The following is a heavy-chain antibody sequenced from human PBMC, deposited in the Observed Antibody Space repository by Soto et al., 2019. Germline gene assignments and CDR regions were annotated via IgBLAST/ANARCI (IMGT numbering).Heavy chain of an antibody. CDR1: GYTFTGYY. D-gene: IGHD6-19*01. J-gene: IGHJ4*02. V-gene: IGHV1-2*04. CDR3: ARAYSSGWPGFDY. Sequence: QVQLVQSGAEVKKPGASVKVSCKASGYTFTGYYMHWVRQAPGQGLEWMGWINPNSGGTNYAQKFQGWVTMTRDTSISTAYMDLSRLRSDDTAVYYCARAYSSGWPGFDYWGQGTLVTVSS. CDR2: INPNSGGT.